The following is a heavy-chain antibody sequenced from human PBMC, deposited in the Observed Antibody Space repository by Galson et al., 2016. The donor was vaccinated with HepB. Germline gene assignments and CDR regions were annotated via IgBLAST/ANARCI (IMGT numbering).Heavy chain of an antibody. CDR1: GFTFSTYA. J-gene: IGHJ4*02. D-gene: IGHD2-2*01. CDR3: ARGLTTSWGVDY. V-gene: IGHV3-23*01. Sequence: SLRLSCAASGFTFSTYAMSWVRQAPGKRLEWVSAISGRDSGTYHADSVKGRFTISRDNSKNTLYLQMNSLRVEDTAIYYCARGLTTSWGVDYWGPGTLLTVSS. CDR2: ISGRDSGT.